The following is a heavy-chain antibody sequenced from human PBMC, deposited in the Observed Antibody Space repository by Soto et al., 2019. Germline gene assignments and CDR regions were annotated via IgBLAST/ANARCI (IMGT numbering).Heavy chain of an antibody. D-gene: IGHD3-22*01. Sequence: GGSLRLSCAASGFTFSSYSMNWVRQAPGKGLEWVSYISSSSSTIYYADSVKGRFTISRDIAKNSLYLQMNSLRAEDTAVYYCARGNHDSSGYYDYWGQGTLVTVSS. CDR3: ARGNHDSSGYYDY. CDR1: GFTFSSYS. CDR2: ISSSSSTI. V-gene: IGHV3-48*01. J-gene: IGHJ4*02.